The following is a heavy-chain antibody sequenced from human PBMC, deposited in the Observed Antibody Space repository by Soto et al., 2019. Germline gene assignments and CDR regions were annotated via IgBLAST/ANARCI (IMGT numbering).Heavy chain of an antibody. CDR3: ARSIAASLNWFDP. CDR1: GFTFSSYW. V-gene: IGHV3-7*01. Sequence: EVQLVESGGGLVQPGGSLQLSCAAYGFTFSSYWMSWVRQAPGKGLEWVPNIKQDGSEKYYVDSVKGRFTISRDNAKNSLYLQMNSLLAEDTAVYYCARSIAASLNWFDPWGQGTLVTVSS. D-gene: IGHD6-6*01. CDR2: IKQDGSEK. J-gene: IGHJ5*02.